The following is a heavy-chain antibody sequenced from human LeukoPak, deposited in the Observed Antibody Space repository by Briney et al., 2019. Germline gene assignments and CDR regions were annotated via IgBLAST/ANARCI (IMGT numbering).Heavy chain of an antibody. CDR3: ARAQSGSYTYYYYYYMDV. Sequence: SETLSLTCTVPGGSISSYYWSWIRQPPGKGLEWIGYIYYSGSTNYNPSLKSRVTISVDTSKNQFSLKLSSVTAADTAVYYCARAQSGSYTYYYYYYMDVWGKGTTVTVSS. J-gene: IGHJ6*03. CDR2: IYYSGST. D-gene: IGHD1-26*01. CDR1: GGSISSYY. V-gene: IGHV4-59*01.